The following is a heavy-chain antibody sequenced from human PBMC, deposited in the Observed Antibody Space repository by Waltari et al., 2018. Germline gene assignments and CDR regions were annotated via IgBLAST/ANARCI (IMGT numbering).Heavy chain of an antibody. V-gene: IGHV4-4*02. Sequence: QVQLQESGPGLVKPSGTLSLTCAVSGGSLSSSDWWSWFRQPPGKGLEWLGEINHSGSTSYNPSLKSRVTMSFDKSKNQFSMKVTSVTAADTAVYYCATAGYYTAGGNYWGQGTLVTVSS. CDR2: INHSGST. J-gene: IGHJ4*02. D-gene: IGHD3-3*01. CDR1: GGSLSSSDW. CDR3: ATAGYYTAGGNY.